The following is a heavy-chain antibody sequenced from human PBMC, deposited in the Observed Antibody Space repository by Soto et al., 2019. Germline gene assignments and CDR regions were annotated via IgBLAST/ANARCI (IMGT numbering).Heavy chain of an antibody. J-gene: IGHJ6*02. CDR1: GGSFIGYY. CDR3: ARGWYYYYYGMDV. V-gene: IGHV4-34*01. CDR2: INHSGST. Sequence: PSETLSLTCAVYGGSFIGYYCIWIRHPPLKGLEWIGEINHSGSTNYNPSLKSRVTISVDTSKNQFSLKLSSVTAADTAVYYCARGWYYYYYGMDVWGQGTTVTVSS.